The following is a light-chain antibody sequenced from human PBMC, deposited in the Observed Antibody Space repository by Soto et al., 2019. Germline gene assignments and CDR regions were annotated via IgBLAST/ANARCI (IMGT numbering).Light chain of an antibody. CDR1: QSVSSR. V-gene: IGKV3-15*01. CDR2: GAS. CDR3: HQYNNFWT. J-gene: IGKJ1*01. Sequence: EIVMTQSPATLSVSPGERVTLSCRASQSVSSRLAWYHQKPGQSPRLLIYGASTRATGIPARFSGSGSGTEFTLTISSLQSEDFGLYYCHQYNNFWTFGQGNKVDI.